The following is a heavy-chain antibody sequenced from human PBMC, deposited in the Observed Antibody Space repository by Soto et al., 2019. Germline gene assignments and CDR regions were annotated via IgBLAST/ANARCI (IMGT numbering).Heavy chain of an antibody. V-gene: IGHV5-51*01. J-gene: IGHJ4*02. CDR1: GCIFISFW. Sequence: PAASLTLSWQFSGCIFISFWSGWVSPVPAKGREWMGIPHGGDTTTRYTPSFEGQVTISTDKSITTPHLQWSSLNASATAMYYCARRGTYSTGWDYRGQGTLITGSS. D-gene: IGHD2-8*02. CDR2: PHGGDTTT. CDR3: ARRGTYSTGWDY.